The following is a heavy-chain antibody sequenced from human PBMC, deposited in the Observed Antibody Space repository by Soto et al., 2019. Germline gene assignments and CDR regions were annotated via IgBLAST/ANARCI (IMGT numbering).Heavy chain of an antibody. Sequence: PSESMSLTCTACGGSVTIGGYYWSWIRQPPGKGLEWIGYIYYSGSTIYNPSLKSRLTISVDTSKNQFSLRLTSATAADTAVYYCARLDPRRFLDYWARDPWSPSTQ. CDR3: ARLDPRRFLDY. V-gene: IGHV4-61*08. CDR2: IYYSGST. J-gene: IGHJ4*02. CDR1: GGSVTIGGYY.